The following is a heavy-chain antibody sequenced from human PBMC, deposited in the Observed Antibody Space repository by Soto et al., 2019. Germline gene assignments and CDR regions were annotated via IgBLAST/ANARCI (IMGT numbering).Heavy chain of an antibody. CDR3: TRASSLDFDF. CDR1: GFTFGDYA. CDR2: IRRNAYGGTT. D-gene: IGHD3-16*01. J-gene: IGHJ4*02. V-gene: IGHV3-49*04. Sequence: GGSLRLSCTISGFTFGDYALSWARQAPGKGLEWVGFIRRNAYGGTTDYAASVKGRFTISRDDSKSIAYLQMNSLRTEDTALYYCTRASSLDFDFWGQGTLVTVSS.